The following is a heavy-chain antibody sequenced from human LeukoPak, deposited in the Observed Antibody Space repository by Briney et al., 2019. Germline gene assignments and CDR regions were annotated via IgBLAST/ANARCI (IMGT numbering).Heavy chain of an antibody. J-gene: IGHJ5*02. Sequence: GASVKISCKASGYTFTGYYMHWVRQAPGQGLEWMGWINPNSGGTNYAQKFQGRVTMTRDTSISTAYMELSRLRSDDTAVYYCARGGWYGGSTWFDPWGQGTLVTVSS. V-gene: IGHV1-2*02. D-gene: IGHD6-19*01. CDR3: ARGGWYGGSTWFDP. CDR2: INPNSGGT. CDR1: GYTFTGYY.